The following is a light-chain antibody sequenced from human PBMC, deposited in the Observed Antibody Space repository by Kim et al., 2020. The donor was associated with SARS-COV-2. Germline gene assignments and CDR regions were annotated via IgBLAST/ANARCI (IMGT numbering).Light chain of an antibody. V-gene: IGKV3-20*01. CDR1: QRLTSYH. CDR2: AAS. Sequence: PAENSTLSCRASQRLTSYHFAWHQHKPGQGPRLLLYAASSRAPGVPDRFSGSRSGTDFTLTITRLEPEDFAVYYCQQYGSSPLLTFGQGTRLEL. J-gene: IGKJ5*01. CDR3: QQYGSSPLLT.